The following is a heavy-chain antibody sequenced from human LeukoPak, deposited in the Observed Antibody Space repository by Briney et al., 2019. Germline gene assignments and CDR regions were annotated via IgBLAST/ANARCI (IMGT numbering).Heavy chain of an antibody. CDR3: ATGGRREATPWGY. CDR2: VIPIFGAP. Sequence: GASVKVSCKTSGGTFISYAICWVRQAPGQGLEWMGRVIPIFGAPAYAQKFQGRVTFTTDGSANTAYMELSSLTSEDTAVYYCATGGRREATPWGYWGQGTLVTVSS. V-gene: IGHV1-69*05. CDR1: GGTFISYA. D-gene: IGHD5-12*01. J-gene: IGHJ4*02.